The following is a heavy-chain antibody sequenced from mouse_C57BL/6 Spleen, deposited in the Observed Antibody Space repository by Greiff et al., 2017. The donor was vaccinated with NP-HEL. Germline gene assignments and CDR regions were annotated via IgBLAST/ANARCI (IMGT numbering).Heavy chain of an antibody. Sequence: DVMLVESGGGLVKPGGSLKLSCAASGFTFSSYAMSWVRQTPEKRLEWVATISDGGSYTYYPDNVKGRFTISRDNAKNNLYLQMSHLKSEDTAMYYCARDGGNYTYYYAMDYWGQGTSVTVSS. D-gene: IGHD2-1*01. CDR1: GFTFSSYA. CDR3: ARDGGNYTYYYAMDY. CDR2: ISDGGSYT. V-gene: IGHV5-4*01. J-gene: IGHJ4*01.